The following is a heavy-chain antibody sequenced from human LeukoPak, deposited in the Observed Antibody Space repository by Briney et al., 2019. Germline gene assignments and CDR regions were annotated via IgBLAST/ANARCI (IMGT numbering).Heavy chain of an antibody. V-gene: IGHV4-39*07. CDR3: ARGIAVAGTGGWYFDL. CDR2: IHHSGST. D-gene: IGHD6-19*01. Sequence: PSETLSLTCTVSGGSISYSNYYWGWIRQPPGKGLEWIGNIHHSGSTYYNPSLKSRVTLSVDTSKDQLSLKLSSVTAADTAVYYCARGIAVAGTGGWYFDLWGRGTLVTVSS. J-gene: IGHJ2*01. CDR1: GGSISYSNYY.